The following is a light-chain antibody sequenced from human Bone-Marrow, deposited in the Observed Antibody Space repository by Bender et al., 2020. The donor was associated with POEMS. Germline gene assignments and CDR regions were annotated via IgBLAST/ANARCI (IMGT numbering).Light chain of an antibody. Sequence: QSVLTQPPSASGTPGQSVIISCSGTDSNFGGNNVNWYQHLPGTAPRLVVYSNYQRPSGLANRFSGSKSGNTATLTITGTQDLDEADYYCQAWDSNTAFFGPGTKVTVL. CDR1: DSNFGGNN. J-gene: IGLJ1*01. CDR2: SNY. V-gene: IGLV1-44*01. CDR3: QAWDSNTAF.